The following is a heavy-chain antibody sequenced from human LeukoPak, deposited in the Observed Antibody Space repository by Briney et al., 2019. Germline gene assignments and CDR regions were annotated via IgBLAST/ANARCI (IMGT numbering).Heavy chain of an antibody. CDR2: LRSNGGST. Sequence: GGSLRLSCAASGFTFSSYAMHWVRQDPGKGLEYGSALRSNGGSTYYANSVKGRFTISRDNSKNTLYLQMGSLRAEDMAVYYCARVSYYGSGSYYNQYYFDYWGQGTLVTVSS. CDR3: ARVSYYGSGSYYNQYYFDY. J-gene: IGHJ4*02. V-gene: IGHV3-64*01. D-gene: IGHD3-10*01. CDR1: GFTFSSYA.